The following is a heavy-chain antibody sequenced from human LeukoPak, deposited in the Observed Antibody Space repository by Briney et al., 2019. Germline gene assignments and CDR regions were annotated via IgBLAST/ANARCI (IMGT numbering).Heavy chain of an antibody. CDR3: ARPPRVGDPNYYFDY. CDR2: INPSGGST. J-gene: IGHJ4*02. CDR1: GYTFTSYY. D-gene: IGHD4-17*01. Sequence: ASVKVSCKASGYTFTSYYMHWVRQAPGQGLEWMGIINPSGGSTSYAQKFQGRVTMTRDMSTSTVYMELSSLRSEDTAVYYCARPPRVGDPNYYFDYWGQGTLVTVSS. V-gene: IGHV1-46*01.